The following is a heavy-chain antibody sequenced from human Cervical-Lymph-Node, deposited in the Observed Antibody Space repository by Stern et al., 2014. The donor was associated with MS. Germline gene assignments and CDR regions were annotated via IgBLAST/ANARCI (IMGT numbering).Heavy chain of an antibody. CDR2: ITPIFNSA. V-gene: IGHV1-69*06. J-gene: IGHJ6*01. CDR1: GDTFTDYA. Sequence: VPLVQSGAEVKKPGSSVKVSCKASGDTFTDYAISWVRQAPGQGPEWMGGITPIFNSADYAQKFQGRLTITADKSRSTAYMELSSLTSEDTAVYYCAREVGSLAMDVWGQGTTVIVSS. CDR3: AREVGSLAMDV. D-gene: IGHD1-1*01.